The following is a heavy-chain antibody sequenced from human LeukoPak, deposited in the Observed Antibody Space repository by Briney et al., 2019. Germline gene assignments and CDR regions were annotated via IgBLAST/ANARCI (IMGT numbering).Heavy chain of an antibody. V-gene: IGHV4-39*07. CDR2: INHSGST. Sequence: PSETLSLTCTVSGGSISSGDYYWSWIRQPPGKGLEWIGEINHSGSTNYNPSLKSRVTISVDTSKNQFSLKLSSVTAADTAVYYCARGNWNDGYYFDYWGQGTLVTVSS. CDR1: GGSISSGDYY. J-gene: IGHJ4*02. D-gene: IGHD1-1*01. CDR3: ARGNWNDGYYFDY.